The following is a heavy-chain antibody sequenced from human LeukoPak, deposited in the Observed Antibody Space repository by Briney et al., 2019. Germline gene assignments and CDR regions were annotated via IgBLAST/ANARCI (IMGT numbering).Heavy chain of an antibody. Sequence: PGGSLRLSCAASGFTVSSNYMSWVRQAPGKGLEWVSVIYSGSSTYYADSVKGRFTISRDNAKNSLYLQMNSLRAEDTAVYYCARDRNYDSAFDIWGQGTMVTVSS. CDR1: GFTVSSNY. CDR2: IYSGSST. J-gene: IGHJ3*02. V-gene: IGHV3-53*01. CDR3: ARDRNYDSAFDI. D-gene: IGHD3-22*01.